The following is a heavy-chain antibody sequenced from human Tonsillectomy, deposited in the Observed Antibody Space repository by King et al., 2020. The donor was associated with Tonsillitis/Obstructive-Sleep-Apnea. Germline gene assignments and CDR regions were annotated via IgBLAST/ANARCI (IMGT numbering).Heavy chain of an antibody. CDR1: GFMXXSYA. Sequence: VQLVESGGGVVQPGRSLRXSCAASGFMXXSYAMHWVRQAPGKGLEWVAVISYDGSNKYHADSVKGRFTISRDNSKNTLYLQMNSLRAEDTAVYYCARXSGGXLDFWXGKIDYWGXGTLVTVSS. D-gene: IGHD3-3*01. V-gene: IGHV3-30*01. J-gene: IGHJ4*02. CDR2: ISYDGSNK. CDR3: ARXSGGXLDFWXGKIDY.